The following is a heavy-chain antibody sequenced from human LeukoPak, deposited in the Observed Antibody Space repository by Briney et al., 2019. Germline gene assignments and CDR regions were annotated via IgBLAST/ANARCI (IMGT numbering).Heavy chain of an antibody. V-gene: IGHV3-30*18. CDR1: GFTFSSYG. D-gene: IGHD1-26*01. J-gene: IGHJ4*02. CDR3: VKVAPYSGSYLIDY. Sequence: PGGSLRLSCAASGFTFSSYGMHWVRQAPGKGLEWVAVISYDGSNKYYADSVKGRFTISRDNSKNTLYLQMNSLRAEDTAVYYCVKVAPYSGSYLIDYWGQGTLVTVSS. CDR2: ISYDGSNK.